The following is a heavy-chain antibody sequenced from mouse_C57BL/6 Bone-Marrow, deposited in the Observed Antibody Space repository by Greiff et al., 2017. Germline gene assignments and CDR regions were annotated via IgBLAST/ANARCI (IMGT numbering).Heavy chain of an antibody. D-gene: IGHD2-4*01. Sequence: QVQLQQSGAELARPGASVKLSCKASGYTFTSYGISWVKQRTGQGLEWIGEIYPRSGNTYYNEKFKGKATLTADQSSSTAYMELRSLTSEDSAVYFCARGGIYYDYDAWFAYWGQGTLVTVSA. CDR3: ARGGIYYDYDAWFAY. CDR2: IYPRSGNT. V-gene: IGHV1-81*01. CDR1: GYTFTSYG. J-gene: IGHJ3*01.